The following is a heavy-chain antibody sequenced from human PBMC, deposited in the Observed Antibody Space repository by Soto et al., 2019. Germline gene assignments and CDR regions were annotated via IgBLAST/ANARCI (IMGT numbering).Heavy chain of an antibody. CDR3: ARSSTTYYFDY. J-gene: IGHJ4*02. V-gene: IGHV3-48*03. CDR2: ISSSGSTI. CDR1: GFTFSSYE. Sequence: GGSLRLSCAASGFTFSSYEMNWVRQAPGKGLEWVSYISSSGSTIYYADSVRGRFTISRDNAKNSLYLQMNSLRAEDTAVYYCARSSTTYYFDYWGQGTLVTVSS. D-gene: IGHD6-6*01.